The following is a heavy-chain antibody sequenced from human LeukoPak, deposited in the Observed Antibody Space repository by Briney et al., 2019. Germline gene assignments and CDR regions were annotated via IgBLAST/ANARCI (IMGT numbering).Heavy chain of an antibody. CDR2: ISSRSSTI. V-gene: IGHV3-48*01. CDR1: GFTFSSYS. D-gene: IGHD3-22*01. J-gene: IGHJ5*02. Sequence: GGSLRLSCAASGFTFSSYSMNWVRQAPGKGLEWVSFISSRSSTIYYADSVKGRFTISRDNAKNSLYLQMNSLRAEDTAVYYCARELITMTGFDPWGQGTLVTVSS. CDR3: ARELITMTGFDP.